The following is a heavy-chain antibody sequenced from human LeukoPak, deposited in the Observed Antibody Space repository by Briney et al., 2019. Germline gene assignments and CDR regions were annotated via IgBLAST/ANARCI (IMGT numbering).Heavy chain of an antibody. CDR3: ASTRGSMYFDY. Sequence: PGGSLRLSCAASGFTVSSNYMSWVRQAPGKGLEWVSALYPGGTTYYADSVMGRFTISRDNSKNTLYLQINSLRADDTAVYYCASTRGSMYFDYWGQGTLVTVSS. D-gene: IGHD1-14*01. J-gene: IGHJ4*02. V-gene: IGHV3-53*01. CDR2: LYPGGTT. CDR1: GFTVSSNY.